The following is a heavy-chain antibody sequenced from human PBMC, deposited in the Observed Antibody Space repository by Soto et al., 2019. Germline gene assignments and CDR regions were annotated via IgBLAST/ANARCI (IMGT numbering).Heavy chain of an antibody. V-gene: IGHV4-59*08. J-gene: IGHJ4*02. Sequence: QVQLQESGPGLVKPSETLSLICTVSGGSISSYYWSWIRQPPGKGLEWIGYIYYSGRPTYNPSLKSRVTMSVDTSKNQFSLRLSSVTAADTAVYYCARQAREGYNSAGYWGQGTLVTVSS. CDR3: ARQAREGYNSAGY. D-gene: IGHD5-12*01. CDR1: GGSISSYY. CDR2: IYYSGRP.